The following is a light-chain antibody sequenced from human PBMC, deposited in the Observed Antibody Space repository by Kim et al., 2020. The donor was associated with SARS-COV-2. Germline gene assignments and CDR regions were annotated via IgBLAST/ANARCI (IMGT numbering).Light chain of an antibody. CDR2: DDS. J-gene: IGLJ2*01. CDR1: NIGSKS. Sequence: PGKAARITCGGTNIGSKSVHWYQQKPGQAPVLVVYDDSDRPSGIPERFSGSNSGSTATLTISRVEAGDEADSYCQVWDSSSDHPVVFGGGTQLTVL. CDR3: QVWDSSSDHPVV. V-gene: IGLV3-21*03.